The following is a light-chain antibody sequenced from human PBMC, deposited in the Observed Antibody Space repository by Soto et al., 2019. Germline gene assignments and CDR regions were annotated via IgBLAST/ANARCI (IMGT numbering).Light chain of an antibody. J-gene: IGLJ1*01. CDR2: EVD. CDR3: NSYSSSITLGV. Sequence: QSVLSQPASMSGSPGQSITISCTGTSSDIGGYNYVSWFQQHPGKVPKLIIYEVDNRPSGVSSRFSGSKSGSTASLTISGLQAEDEADYYCNSYSSSITLGVFGTGTKLTVL. V-gene: IGLV2-14*01. CDR1: SSDIGGYNY.